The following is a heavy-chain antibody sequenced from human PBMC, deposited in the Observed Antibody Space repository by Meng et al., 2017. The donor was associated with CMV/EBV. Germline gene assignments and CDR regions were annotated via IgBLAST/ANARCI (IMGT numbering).Heavy chain of an antibody. D-gene: IGHD1-26*01. Sequence: SETLSLTCTVSGGSISSSSYYWGWIRQSPGKGLEWIGSIYYSGSTYYNPSLKSRVTISVDTSKNQFSLKLSSVTAADTAVYYCAGGEVLGLIFDYWGQGTLVTVSS. CDR2: IYYSGST. V-gene: IGHV4-39*07. CDR1: GGSISSSSYY. CDR3: AGGEVLGLIFDY. J-gene: IGHJ4*02.